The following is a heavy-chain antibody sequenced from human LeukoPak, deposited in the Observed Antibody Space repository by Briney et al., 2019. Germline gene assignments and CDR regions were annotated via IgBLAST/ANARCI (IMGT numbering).Heavy chain of an antibody. J-gene: IGHJ3*02. Sequence: GGSLRLSCAASGFTFSSYSMNWVRQAPGKGLEWVSSIGSSSSSIYYAHSVKGRFTISRDNAKNSLYLQMNRLGAEETAGYYFAREWQEAFDIWGQGTMVTVSS. CDR1: GFTFSSYS. CDR3: AREWQEAFDI. V-gene: IGHV3-21*01. CDR2: IGSSSSSI. D-gene: IGHD5-12*01.